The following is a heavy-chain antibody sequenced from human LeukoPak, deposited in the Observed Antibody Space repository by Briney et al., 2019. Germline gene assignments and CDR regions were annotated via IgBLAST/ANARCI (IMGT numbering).Heavy chain of an antibody. CDR1: GGSISSSSYY. CDR3: ARDYSGYYYI. CDR2: IYYSGST. J-gene: IGHJ4*02. V-gene: IGHV4-39*07. D-gene: IGHD3-22*01. Sequence: PSETLSLTCTVSGGSISSSSYYWGWIRQPPGKGLEWIGSIYYSGSTYYNPSLKSRVTISVDTSKNQFSLKLSSVTAADTAVYYCARDYSGYYYIWGQGTLVTVSS.